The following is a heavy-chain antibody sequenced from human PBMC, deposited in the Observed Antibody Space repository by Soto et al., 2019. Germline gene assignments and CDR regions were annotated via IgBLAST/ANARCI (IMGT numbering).Heavy chain of an antibody. Sequence: QVQLVQSGAEVKKPGASVKVSCKASGYTFTGYYMHWVRHAPGQGLEWMGWINANSGGTNYAQKFQGWVTMTRDTSISTAYMELSRLRSDDTAVYYCARGGSSIAARTVNCYYYYMDVWGKGTTVTGSS. V-gene: IGHV1-2*04. CDR3: ARGGSSIAARTVNCYYYYMDV. CDR2: INANSGGT. D-gene: IGHD6-6*01. J-gene: IGHJ6*03. CDR1: GYTFTGYY.